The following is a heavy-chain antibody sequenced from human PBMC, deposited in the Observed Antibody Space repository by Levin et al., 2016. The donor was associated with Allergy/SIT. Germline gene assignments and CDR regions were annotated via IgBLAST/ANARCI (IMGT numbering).Heavy chain of an antibody. J-gene: IGHJ1*01. CDR3: ARAGVVWGYFQH. Sequence: SETLSLTCTVSGGSISSYYWSWIRQPPGKGLEWIGYIYYSGSTNYNPSLKSRVTISVDTSKNQFSLKLSSVTAADTAVYYRARAGVVWGYFQHWGQGTLVTVSS. V-gene: IGHV4-59*01. CDR2: IYYSGST. D-gene: IGHD7-27*01. CDR1: GGSISSYY.